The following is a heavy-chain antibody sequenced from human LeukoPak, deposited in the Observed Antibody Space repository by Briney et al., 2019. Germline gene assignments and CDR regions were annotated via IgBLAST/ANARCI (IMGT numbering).Heavy chain of an antibody. J-gene: IGHJ5*02. D-gene: IGHD3-22*01. CDR1: GSTLTELS. CDR3: ATTGDTSLRSKYYYHRANWFDP. CDR2: FDPEDGET. V-gene: IGHV1-24*01. Sequence: ASVKVSCKVSGSTLTELSMDWVRQAPGKGLEWMGGFDPEDGETIYAQKFQGRVTMTEDTSTDTAYMELSSLRSEDTAVYYCATTGDTSLRSKYYYHRANWFDPWGQGTLVTVSS.